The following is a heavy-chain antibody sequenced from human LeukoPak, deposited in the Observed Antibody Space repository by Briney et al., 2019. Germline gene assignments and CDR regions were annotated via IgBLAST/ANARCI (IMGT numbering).Heavy chain of an antibody. V-gene: IGHV3-49*04. CDR3: TAVPLY. CDR1: GITFGDYP. CDR2: MRSRAYGGST. D-gene: IGHD3-10*02. J-gene: IGHJ4*02. Sequence: GRSLRLSCIVSGITFGDYPMSWVRQAPGRGLEWVAFMRSRAYGGSTQYAASVKGRFIISRDDSKSTAYLQMNSLRTDDTAVYYCTAVPLYWGQGTQVTVSS.